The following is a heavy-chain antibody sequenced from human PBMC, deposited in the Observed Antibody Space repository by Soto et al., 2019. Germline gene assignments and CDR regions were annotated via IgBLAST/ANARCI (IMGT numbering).Heavy chain of an antibody. D-gene: IGHD2-8*01. CDR1: GFTFSSHW. J-gene: IGHJ3*01. V-gene: IGHV3-74*01. Sequence: EVQLVESGGGLVQPGESRRVSCAASGFTFSSHWMHWVRQAPGKGLVWVSRIKTDGSSTNYADSVKGRFTISRDNAKNTLYLEMNSLRAEDTAVYFCARGVTNHYGFDVWGQGTTVTVSS. CDR3: ARGVTNHYGFDV. CDR2: IKTDGSST.